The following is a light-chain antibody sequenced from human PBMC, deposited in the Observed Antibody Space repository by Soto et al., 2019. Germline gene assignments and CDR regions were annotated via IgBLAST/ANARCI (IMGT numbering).Light chain of an antibody. CDR2: GAS. CDR3: QQYGSSPT. J-gene: IGKJ4*01. V-gene: IGKV3-20*01. CDR1: QSVSSSY. Sequence: EIVLTQSPGTLSLSPGERATLSCRASQSVSSSYLAWYQQKPGQAPRLLIYGASSRATGIPDRFSGSGSGKDFPLNNSRMEPEDFAMYYWQQYGSSPTFGGGTKVEIK.